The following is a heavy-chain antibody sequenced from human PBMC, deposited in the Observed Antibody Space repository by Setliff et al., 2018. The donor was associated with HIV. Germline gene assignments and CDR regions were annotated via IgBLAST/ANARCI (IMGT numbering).Heavy chain of an antibody. CDR2: IYTTGST. V-gene: IGHV4-61*02. D-gene: IGHD3-22*01. CDR1: GGSISSGSYY. Sequence: PSETLSLTCTVSGGSISSGSYYWSWIRQPAGKGLEWIGRIYTTGSTNYNPSLKSRVTISVDTSKNQFSLKLTSVTAADTAVYYCARGSGYPWYFDLWGRGTLVTVPS. CDR3: ARGSGYPWYFDL. J-gene: IGHJ2*01.